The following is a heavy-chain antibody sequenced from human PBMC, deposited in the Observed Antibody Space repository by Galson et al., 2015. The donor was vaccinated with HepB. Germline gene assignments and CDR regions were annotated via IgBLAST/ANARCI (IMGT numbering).Heavy chain of an antibody. CDR2: ISTRSGNT. CDR1: GYTFTSNG. Sequence: SVKVSCKASGYTFTSNGISWVRQAPGQGLEWMEWISTRSGNTNYAQRLQGRVTMTTDTSTSTAYMELRRLRSDDTAIYYCVRDLLHSFDYWGQGTLVTVSS. CDR3: VRDLLHSFDY. J-gene: IGHJ4*02. V-gene: IGHV1-18*04.